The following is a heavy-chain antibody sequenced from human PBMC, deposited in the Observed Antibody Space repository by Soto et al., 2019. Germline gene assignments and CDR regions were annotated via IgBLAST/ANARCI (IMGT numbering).Heavy chain of an antibody. Sequence: GGSLRLSCVGSGVTFKDYGMHWVRQAPGKGLEWVAVISYDGKQTYYADSVKGRLTISKDKSKRTLFLQMNSLRVDDTAVYYCARDGWGSNWYFDLWGRGTLVTVSS. CDR3: ARDGWGSNWYFDL. V-gene: IGHV3-30*03. CDR1: GVTFKDYG. CDR2: ISYDGKQT. D-gene: IGHD3-16*01. J-gene: IGHJ2*01.